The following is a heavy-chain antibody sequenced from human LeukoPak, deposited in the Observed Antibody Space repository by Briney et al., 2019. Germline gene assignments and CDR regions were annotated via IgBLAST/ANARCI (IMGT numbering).Heavy chain of an antibody. Sequence: GGSLRLSCAASGFTFSSYAMSWVRQAPGKGLEWVSAISGSGGSTYYADSVKGRFTISRDNAKNTLYLQMNSLRAEDTAVYYCASPYDFWSGSIDYWGQGTLVTVSS. CDR3: ASPYDFWSGSIDY. CDR1: GFTFSSYA. D-gene: IGHD3-3*01. J-gene: IGHJ4*02. CDR2: ISGSGGST. V-gene: IGHV3-23*01.